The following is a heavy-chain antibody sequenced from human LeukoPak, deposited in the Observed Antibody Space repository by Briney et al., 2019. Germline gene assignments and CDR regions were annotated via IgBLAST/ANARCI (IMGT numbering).Heavy chain of an antibody. CDR2: INWNSGSL. V-gene: IGHV3-9*01. Sequence: GGSLRLSCAASGFTFDDYAMHWVRQAPGKGLEWVSGINWNSGSLVYADSVKGRFTISRDNAKNSLYLQMNSLRAEDTAFYYCAKDRVRGSLRYFDYWGQGTLVTVSS. CDR3: AKDRVRGSLRYFDY. CDR1: GFTFDDYA. D-gene: IGHD3-10*01. J-gene: IGHJ4*02.